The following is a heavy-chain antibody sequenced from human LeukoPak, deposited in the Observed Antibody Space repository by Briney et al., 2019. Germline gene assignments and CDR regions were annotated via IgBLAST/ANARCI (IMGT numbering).Heavy chain of an antibody. D-gene: IGHD2-2*01. Sequence: GASVKVSCKASGYTFTSYDIIWVREATGQGLEWIGWMNPNSGNTGYAQKFQGRVTMTRNTSISTAYMELSSLRSEDTAVYYCARGSCSSTSCPFDSWGQGTLVTVSS. CDR2: MNPNSGNT. CDR3: ARGSCSSTSCPFDS. CDR1: GYTFTSYD. J-gene: IGHJ4*02. V-gene: IGHV1-8*01.